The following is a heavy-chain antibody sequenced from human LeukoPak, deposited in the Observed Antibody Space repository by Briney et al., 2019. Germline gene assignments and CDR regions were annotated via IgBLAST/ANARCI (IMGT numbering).Heavy chain of an antibody. CDR1: GFTFSSFE. Sequence: GGSLRLSCAASGFTFSSFEMNWVRQAPGKGLEWVSYISSSGSTIYYADSVKGRFTISRDNAKNSLYLQMSSLRAEDTAVYYCARDRSYGSFNYWGQGTLSPSPQ. J-gene: IGHJ4*02. CDR3: ARDRSYGSFNY. D-gene: IGHD5-18*01. CDR2: ISSSGSTI. V-gene: IGHV3-48*03.